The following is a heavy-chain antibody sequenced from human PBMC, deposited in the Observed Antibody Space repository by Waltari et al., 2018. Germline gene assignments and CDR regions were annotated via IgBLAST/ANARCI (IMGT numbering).Heavy chain of an antibody. CDR3: ARETTVTTGFDY. J-gene: IGHJ4*02. CDR1: GFPFSSYE. Sequence: EVQLVESGGGLVQPGGSLRLSCAASGFPFSSYEMTWVRQAPGKGLEWVSYISSSGSTIYYADSVKGRFTISRDNAKNSLYLQMNSLRAEDTAVYYCARETTVTTGFDYWGQGTLVTVSS. D-gene: IGHD4-17*01. CDR2: ISSSGSTI. V-gene: IGHV3-48*03.